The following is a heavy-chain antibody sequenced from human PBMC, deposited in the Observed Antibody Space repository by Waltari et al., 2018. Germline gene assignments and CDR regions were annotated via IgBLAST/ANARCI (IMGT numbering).Heavy chain of an antibody. CDR1: GFTFSNFG. CDR3: ARGNGRPGQIAAAGLDY. V-gene: IGHV3-33*01. Sequence: QVQLVESGGGVVQPGRSLRLSCATSGFTFSNFGMHWVRQAPGKGLEWVAVIWYDGSNKYYADSVKGRFTISRDSSKNTLYLQMTSLRAEDTAVYYCARGNGRPGQIAAAGLDYWGQGTLVTVSS. CDR2: IWYDGSNK. J-gene: IGHJ4*02. D-gene: IGHD6-13*01.